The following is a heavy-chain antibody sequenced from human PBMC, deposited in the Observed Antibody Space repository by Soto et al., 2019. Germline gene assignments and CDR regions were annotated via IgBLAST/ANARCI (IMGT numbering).Heavy chain of an antibody. CDR3: AKDIVRYTYGACDY. CDR1: GFTFSSYG. CDR2: IAYDGSNK. D-gene: IGHD5-18*01. J-gene: IGHJ4*02. Sequence: QVQRVESGGAVVQPGKSLRLSCAASGFTFSSYGMYWVRQAPGKGLEWVAAIAYDGSNKYHADSVKGRFPISRDNSKNTLYLQMNSLRVEDTAVYYCAKDIVRYTYGACDYWGQGALVTVSS. V-gene: IGHV3-30*18.